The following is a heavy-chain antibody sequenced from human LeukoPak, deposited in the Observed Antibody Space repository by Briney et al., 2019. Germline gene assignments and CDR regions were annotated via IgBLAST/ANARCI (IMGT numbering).Heavy chain of an antibody. V-gene: IGHV3-21*01. CDR1: EFTFSNYG. Sequence: WGSLSLSCVASEFTFSNYGMNWVRQAPGKGLEWVSSISSSSNYIYYADSVKGRFTISRDNAKNSLYVQMNSLRAEDTAVYYCARGSGSGSYYPRFDYWGQGPLVIV. CDR3: ARGSGSGSYYPRFDY. CDR2: ISSSSNYI. D-gene: IGHD3-10*01. J-gene: IGHJ4*02.